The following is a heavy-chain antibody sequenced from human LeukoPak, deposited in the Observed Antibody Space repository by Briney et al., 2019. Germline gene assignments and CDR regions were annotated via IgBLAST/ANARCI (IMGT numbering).Heavy chain of an antibody. CDR1: GFTFSSYS. J-gene: IGHJ4*02. CDR3: ARDHLYTVDFDH. V-gene: IGHV3-48*01. D-gene: IGHD2-2*02. Sequence: GGSLRLSCAASGFTFSSYSMNWVRQAPGKGLEWVSYIGSSSSTVHYADSVKGRFTISRDNANNSLYLQMNSLRAEDTAVYYCARDHLYTVDFDHWGQGTLVTVSS. CDR2: IGSSSSTV.